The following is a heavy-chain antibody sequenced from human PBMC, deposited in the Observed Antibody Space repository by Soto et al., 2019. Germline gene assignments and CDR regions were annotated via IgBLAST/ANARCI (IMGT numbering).Heavy chain of an antibody. CDR2: ITPIYPTT. V-gene: IGHV1-69*15. CDR3: ARIPRYSFPTSDDLDS. Sequence: QVQLVQSGAEVRKPGSSVQVSCKASGGTFYTYTFSWVRQAPGQGLEWMGSITPIYPTTNYAEKFQGRLTVTADGSTNTAYMELNSLTSEDTAVYYCARIPRYSFPTSDDLDSWGQGTLVTVSP. CDR1: GGTFYTYT. J-gene: IGHJ4*02. D-gene: IGHD5-18*01.